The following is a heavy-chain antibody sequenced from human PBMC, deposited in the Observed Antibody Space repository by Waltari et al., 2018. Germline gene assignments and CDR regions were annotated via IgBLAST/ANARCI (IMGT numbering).Heavy chain of an antibody. D-gene: IGHD6-19*01. J-gene: IGHJ3*02. CDR2: IYSGGRT. V-gene: IGHV3-23*03. CDR3: AKAQWLVVGNAFDI. CDR1: GFTFSSYA. Sequence: EVQLLESGGGLVQPGGSLRLSCAASGFTFSSYAMSWVRQAPGKGRGWVSVIYSGGRTYYSDSVKGRFTISRDNSKNTLYLQMNSLRAEDTAVYYCAKAQWLVVGNAFDIWGQGTMVTVSS.